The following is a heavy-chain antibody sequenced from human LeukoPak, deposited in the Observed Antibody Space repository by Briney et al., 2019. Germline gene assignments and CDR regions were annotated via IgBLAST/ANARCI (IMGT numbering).Heavy chain of an antibody. CDR2: IYYSGST. CDR3: ARESTVTDAFDI. J-gene: IGHJ3*02. Sequence: PSETLSLTCTVSGGSISSGGYYWSWIRQHPGKGLEWIGYIYYSGSTYYNPSLKSRVTISVDTSKNQFSLKLGSVTAADTAVYYCARESTVTDAFDIWGQGTMVTVSS. D-gene: IGHD4-17*01. V-gene: IGHV4-31*03. CDR1: GGSISSGGYY.